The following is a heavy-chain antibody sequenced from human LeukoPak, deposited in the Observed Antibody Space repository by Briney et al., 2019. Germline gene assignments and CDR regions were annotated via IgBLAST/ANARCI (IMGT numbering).Heavy chain of an antibody. D-gene: IGHD4-23*01. CDR1: GGSISSSSYY. CDR3: ARRHYGGNGFDY. CDR2: IYYSGST. Sequence: PSETLSLTCTVSGGSISSSSYYWGWSRQPPGKGLEWIGSIYYSGSTYYNPSLKSRVTISVDTSKNRFSLKLSSVTAADTAVYYCARRHYGGNGFDYWGQRTLVTVSS. J-gene: IGHJ4*02. V-gene: IGHV4-39*01.